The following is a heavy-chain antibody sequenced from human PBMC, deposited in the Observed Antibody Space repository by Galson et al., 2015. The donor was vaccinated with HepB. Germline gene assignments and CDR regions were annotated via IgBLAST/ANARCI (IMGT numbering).Heavy chain of an antibody. CDR1: GFTFSNFW. D-gene: IGHD1-26*01. J-gene: IGHJ4*02. CDR2: INQDGSQK. Sequence: SLRLSCAASGFTFSNFWMHWVRQAPGKGLEWVANINQDGSQKYFVDSVKGRFTISRDNAKNSLCLQMNSLRAEDTALYYCVRAPGGNYSYWGQGILVTVSS. V-gene: IGHV3-7*03. CDR3: VRAPGGNYSY.